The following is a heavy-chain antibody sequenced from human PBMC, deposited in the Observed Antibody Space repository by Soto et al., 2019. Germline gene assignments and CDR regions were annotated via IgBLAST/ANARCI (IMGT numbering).Heavy chain of an antibody. D-gene: IGHD2-2*01. CDR3: ARDDGGYCSSTSCYL. Sequence: PGGSLRLSCAASGFTFSSYSMNWVRQAPGKGLEWVSYISSSSSTIYYADSVKGRFIISRDNAKNSLYLQMNSLRDEDTAVYYCARDDGGYCSSTSCYLWGQGTLVTVSS. CDR1: GFTFSSYS. CDR2: ISSSSSTI. V-gene: IGHV3-48*02. J-gene: IGHJ4*02.